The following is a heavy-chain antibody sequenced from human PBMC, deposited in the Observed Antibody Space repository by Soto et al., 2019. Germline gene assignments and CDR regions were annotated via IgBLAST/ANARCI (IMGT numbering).Heavy chain of an antibody. V-gene: IGHV3-30*18. J-gene: IGHJ3*02. CDR2: ISYDGNNK. Sequence: GGSLRLSCAASEFTFSSYGMHWVRQAPGKGLEWLSVISYDGNNKYYSDSVKGRFTISRDNSKNTLYLQMNSLRGEDTAVYYCAKDRAFWSGTHDAFDIWGQGTMVTVSS. CDR1: EFTFSSYG. CDR3: AKDRAFWSGTHDAFDI. D-gene: IGHD3-3*01.